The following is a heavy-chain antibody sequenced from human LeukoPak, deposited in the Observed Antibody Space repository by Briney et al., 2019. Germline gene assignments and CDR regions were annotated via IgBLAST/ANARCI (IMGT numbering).Heavy chain of an antibody. J-gene: IGHJ6*02. Sequence: ASVKVSCKASGYTFTSYYMHWVRQAPGQGLEWMGIINPSGGSTSYAQKFQGRVTMTRDTSTSTVYMELSSLRSEDTAVYYCARELGDLAYCGGDCYYGMDVWGQGTTVTVSS. V-gene: IGHV1-46*01. CDR3: ARELGDLAYCGGDCYYGMDV. CDR1: GYTFTSYY. CDR2: INPSGGST. D-gene: IGHD2-21*01.